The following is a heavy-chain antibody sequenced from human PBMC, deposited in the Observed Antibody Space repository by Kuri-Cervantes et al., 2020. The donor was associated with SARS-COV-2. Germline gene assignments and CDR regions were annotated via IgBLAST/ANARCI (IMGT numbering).Heavy chain of an antibody. CDR1: GFTFSSYA. J-gene: IGHJ6*02. V-gene: IGHV3-23*01. CDR2: ISGSGGST. CDR3: AKGDYCSSTSCYSYYYYYGMDV. D-gene: IGHD2-2*01. Sequence: GGSLRPSCAASGFTFSSYAMSWVRQAPGKRLEWVSAISGSGGSTYYADSVKGRLTISRDNSKNTLYLQMNSLRAEDTAVYYCAKGDYCSSTSCYSYYYYYGMDVWGQGTTVTVSS.